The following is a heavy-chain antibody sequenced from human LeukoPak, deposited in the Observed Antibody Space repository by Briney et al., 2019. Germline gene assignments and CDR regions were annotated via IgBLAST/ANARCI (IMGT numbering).Heavy chain of an antibody. CDR3: ARVQEYCSSTSCSGPWFDP. J-gene: IGHJ5*02. V-gene: IGHV4-59*01. CDR2: IYYSGST. D-gene: IGHD2-2*01. Sequence: SETLSLTCTGSGGSISSYYWSWLRQPPGKGLEWIGYIYYSGSTNYNPSLKSRVTISVDTSKNQFSLKLSSVTAADTAVYYCARVQEYCSSTSCSGPWFDPWAQGTLVTVSS. CDR1: GGSISSYY.